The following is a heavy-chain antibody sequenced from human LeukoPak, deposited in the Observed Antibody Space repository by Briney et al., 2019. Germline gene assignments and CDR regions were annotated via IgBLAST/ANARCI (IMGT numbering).Heavy chain of an antibody. V-gene: IGHV4-34*01. CDR2: INHSGST. CDR1: GGSFSGYY. Sequence: TPSETLSLTCAVYGGSFSGYYWSWIRQPPGKGLEWIGEINHSGSTNYNPSLKSRVTISVDTSKNQFSLKLSSVTAADTAVYYCARDKEGYSSRYYYYYMDVWAKGTTVTVSS. CDR3: ARDKEGYSSRYYYYYMDV. J-gene: IGHJ6*03. D-gene: IGHD6-13*01.